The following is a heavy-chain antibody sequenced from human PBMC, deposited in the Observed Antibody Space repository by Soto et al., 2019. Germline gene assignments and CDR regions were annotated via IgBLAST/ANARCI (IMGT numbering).Heavy chain of an antibody. D-gene: IGHD6-6*01. Sequence: GGSLSLSCAASGFTFSSYGMHWVRQAPGKGLEWVAVISYDGSNKYYADSVKGRFTISRDNSKNTLYLQMNSLRAEDTAVYYCAKAEYSSSPIRAGLGMDVWGQGTTVTVS. CDR1: GFTFSSYG. CDR3: AKAEYSSSPIRAGLGMDV. V-gene: IGHV3-30*18. CDR2: ISYDGSNK. J-gene: IGHJ6*02.